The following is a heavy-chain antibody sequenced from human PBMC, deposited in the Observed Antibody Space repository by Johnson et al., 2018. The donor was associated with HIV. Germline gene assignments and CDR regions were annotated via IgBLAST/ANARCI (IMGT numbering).Heavy chain of an antibody. V-gene: IGHV3-30*03. CDR1: GFTFSTYG. CDR2: ISYDGSNK. J-gene: IGHJ3*02. Sequence: VQLVESGGGVVQPGRSLRLSCVASGFTFSTYGMHWARQAPGKGLEWVAVISYDGSNKYYADSVKGRFTISRDNSKNTLYLQMNSLRAEDTAVYYCARGAPQWELLFGAFDMWGQGTMVTVSS. CDR3: ARGAPQWELLFGAFDM. D-gene: IGHD1-26*01.